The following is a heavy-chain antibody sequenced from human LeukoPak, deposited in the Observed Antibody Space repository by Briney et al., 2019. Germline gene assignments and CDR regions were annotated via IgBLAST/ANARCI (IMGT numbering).Heavy chain of an antibody. CDR3: ANPTAVLGAFDI. J-gene: IGHJ3*02. Sequence: GGSLRLSCAASGFTFSSYAMHWVRQAPGKGLEWVAVISYDGSNKYYADSVKGRFTISRDNSKNTLYLQMNSLRAEDTAVYYCANPTAVLGAFDIWGQGTMVTVSS. V-gene: IGHV3-30-3*01. CDR2: ISYDGSNK. CDR1: GFTFSSYA. D-gene: IGHD1-14*01.